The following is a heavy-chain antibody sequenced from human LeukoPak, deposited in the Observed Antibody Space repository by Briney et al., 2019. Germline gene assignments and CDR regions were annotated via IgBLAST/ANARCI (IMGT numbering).Heavy chain of an antibody. V-gene: IGHV1-46*01. J-gene: IGHJ4*02. CDR3: ARDQEGFDY. CDR1: GYTFTSNY. Sequence: GASVKVSCEASGYTFTSNYIHWVRQAPGQGLEWMGMIYPRDGSTSYAQKFQGRVTATRDTSTSTVHMELSGLRSEDTAVYYCARDQEGFDYWGQGTLVTVSS. CDR2: IYPRDGST.